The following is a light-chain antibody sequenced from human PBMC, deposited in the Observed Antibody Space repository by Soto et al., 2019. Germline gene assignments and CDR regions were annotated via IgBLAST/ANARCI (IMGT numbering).Light chain of an antibody. V-gene: IGLV1-51*01. CDR2: DNN. CDR1: SSNIGNNY. CDR3: GTWDSSLSAGGV. Sequence: QSVLTQPPSVSAAPGQKVTISCSGSSSNIGNNYVSWYQQLTGTAPKLLIYDNNKRPSGIPDRFSGSKSGTSATLGITGLQTGDEADYYCGTWDSSLSAGGVFGGGTKLTV. J-gene: IGLJ3*02.